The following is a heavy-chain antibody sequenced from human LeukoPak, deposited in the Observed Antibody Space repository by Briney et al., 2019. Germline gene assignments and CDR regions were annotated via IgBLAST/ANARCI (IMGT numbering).Heavy chain of an antibody. D-gene: IGHD3-22*01. J-gene: IGHJ4*02. CDR2: ISYDGSNK. CDR1: GFTFSSYG. Sequence: GGSLRLSCAASGFTFSSYGMHWVRQAPGKGLEWVAVISYDGSNKYYADSVKGRFTISRDNSKNTLYLQMNSLRAEDTAVYYCATTHYYDSSGPLSYWGQGTLVTVSS. CDR3: ATTHYYDSSGPLSY. V-gene: IGHV3-30*03.